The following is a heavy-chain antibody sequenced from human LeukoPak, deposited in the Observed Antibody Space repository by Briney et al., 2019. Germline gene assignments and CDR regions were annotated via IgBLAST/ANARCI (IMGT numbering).Heavy chain of an antibody. CDR1: GGSISSGDYY. D-gene: IGHD2-15*01. CDR3: ARWNWSGCSGGSCYPRSAFDI. J-gene: IGHJ3*02. V-gene: IGHV4-30-4*08. Sequence: SQTLSLTCTVSGGSISSGDYYWSWIRQPPGKGQEWIGYIYYSGSTYYNPSLKSRVTISVDTSKNQFSLKLSSVTAADTAVYYCARWNWSGCSGGSCYPRSAFDIWGQGTMVTVSS. CDR2: IYYSGST.